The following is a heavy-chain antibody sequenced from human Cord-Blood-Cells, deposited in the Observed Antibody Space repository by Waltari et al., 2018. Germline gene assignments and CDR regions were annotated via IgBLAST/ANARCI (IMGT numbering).Heavy chain of an antibody. J-gene: IGHJ4*02. CDR2: INHSGST. Sequence: QVQLQQWGAGLLKPSETLSLTCAGYGGSFSGYYWSWIRQPPGKGLEWIGEINHSGSTNYNPSLKSRVTISVDTSKNQFSLKLSSVTAADTAVYYCARAPVDLDYWGQGTLVTVSS. V-gene: IGHV4-34*01. CDR3: ARAPVDLDY. D-gene: IGHD2-2*01. CDR1: GGSFSGYY.